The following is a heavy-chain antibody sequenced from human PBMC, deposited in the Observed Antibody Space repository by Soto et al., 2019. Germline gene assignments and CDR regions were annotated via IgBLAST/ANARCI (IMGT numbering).Heavy chain of an antibody. CDR2: ISSSGSTI. CDR3: ARDRGSGRRGWNPGYYYYGMDV. Sequence: GGSLRLSCAASGFTFSSYEMNWVRQAPGKGLEWVSYISSSGSTIYYADSVKGRFTISRDNAKNSLYLQMNSLRAEDTAVYYCARDRGSGRRGWNPGYYYYGMDVWGQGTTVTVSS. CDR1: GFTFSSYE. J-gene: IGHJ6*02. V-gene: IGHV3-48*03. D-gene: IGHD6-19*01.